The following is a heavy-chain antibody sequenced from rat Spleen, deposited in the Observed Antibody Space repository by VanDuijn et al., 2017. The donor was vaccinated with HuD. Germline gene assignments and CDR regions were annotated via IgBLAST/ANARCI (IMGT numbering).Heavy chain of an antibody. CDR1: GFTFSDYY. D-gene: IGHD1-2*01. Sequence: EVQLVESGGGLVQPGGSLKLSCVASGFTFSDYYMAWVRQAPTKGLEWVASITNSGGSTYYRDSVKGRFTISRDNAKSTLYLQMDSLRSEDTATYYCTRDSSFYYFDYWGQGVMVTVSS. CDR2: ITNSGGST. V-gene: IGHV5-20*01. J-gene: IGHJ2*01. CDR3: TRDSSFYYFDY.